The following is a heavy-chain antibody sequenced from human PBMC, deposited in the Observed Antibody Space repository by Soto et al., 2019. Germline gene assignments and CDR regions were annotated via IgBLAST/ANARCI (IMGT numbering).Heavy chain of an antibody. Sequence: QVQLVQSGPELKKPGASVKVSCKTSGYTFSNFGFSWVRQAPGEGPEWMGWINSADGNTNYAQKIQGRVTMSTDTSTTTAYMELSSLTSDDTAVYYCARCPFDTNRRDLCGLDTWGQGTLVTVSS. CDR3: ARCPFDTNRRDLCGLDT. V-gene: IGHV1-18*04. CDR1: GYTFSNFG. CDR2: INSADGNT. D-gene: IGHD2-21*01. J-gene: IGHJ4*03.